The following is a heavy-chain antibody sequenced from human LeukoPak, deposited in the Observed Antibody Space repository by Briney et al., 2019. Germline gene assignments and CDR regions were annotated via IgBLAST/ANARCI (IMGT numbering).Heavy chain of an antibody. CDR3: ARELWFGELWDY. V-gene: IGHV1-69*05. CDR1: GGTFSSYA. Sequence: ASVKVSCKASGGTFSSYAISWVRQAPGQGLEWMGGIIPIFGTANYAQKLQGRVTMTTDTSTSTAYMELRSLRSDDTAVYYCARELWFGELWDYWGQGTLVTVSS. CDR2: IIPIFGTA. J-gene: IGHJ4*02. D-gene: IGHD3-10*01.